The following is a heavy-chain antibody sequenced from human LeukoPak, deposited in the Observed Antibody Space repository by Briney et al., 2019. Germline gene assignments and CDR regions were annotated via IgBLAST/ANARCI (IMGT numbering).Heavy chain of an antibody. Sequence: ASVKVSCKTSGYTFSTYYMHWVRQAPGQGREWLGIIHPTDGSTSYTQKIQGRVTMTRDTATGTVYLELSSLRSEDTAVYWCARANGGGLDYWGQGTLITVSS. CDR2: IHPTDGST. J-gene: IGHJ4*02. V-gene: IGHV1-46*01. D-gene: IGHD3-10*01. CDR3: ARANGGGLDY. CDR1: GYTFSTYY.